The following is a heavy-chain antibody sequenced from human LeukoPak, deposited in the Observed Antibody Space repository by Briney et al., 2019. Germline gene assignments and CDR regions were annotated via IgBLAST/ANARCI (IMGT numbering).Heavy chain of an antibody. CDR1: GFSSRDHY. CDR2: VSSTGTTI. D-gene: IGHD3-10*01. CDR3: ARARFGEPYDAYL. Sequence: GGSLRLSCAASGFSSRDHYLSSIRQAPGKGLESLASVSSTGTTISYADSVKGRFTISRDDAKNSLFLQMTSLRGEDTALYYCARARFGEPYDAYLWGQGTMVTVSS. V-gene: IGHV3-11*01. J-gene: IGHJ3*01.